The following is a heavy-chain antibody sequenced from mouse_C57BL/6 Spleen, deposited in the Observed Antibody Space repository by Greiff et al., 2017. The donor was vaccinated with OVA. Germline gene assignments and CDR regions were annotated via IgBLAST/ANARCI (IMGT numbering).Heavy chain of an antibody. Sequence: EVKLMESGGGLVKPGGSLKLSCAASGFTFSSYAMSWVRQTPEKRLEWVATISDGGSYTYYPDNVKGRFTISRDNAKNNLYLQMNHLKSEDTAMYYCARYRRRDGSYFDYWGQGTTLTVSS. V-gene: IGHV5-4*03. CDR1: GFTFSSYA. CDR3: ARYRRRDGSYFDY. D-gene: IGHD2-3*01. J-gene: IGHJ2*01. CDR2: ISDGGSYT.